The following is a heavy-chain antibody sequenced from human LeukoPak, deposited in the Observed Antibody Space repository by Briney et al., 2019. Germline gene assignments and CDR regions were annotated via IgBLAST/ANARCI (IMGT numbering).Heavy chain of an antibody. Sequence: ASVKVSCKASGYTFSSFDINWVRQATGQGLEWMGWINAGNGNTKYSQKFQGRVTITRDTSASTAYMELSSLRSEDTAVYYCARSPMSYYYDSSGYYSQGDYWGQGTLVTVSS. CDR3: ARSPMSYYYDSSGYYSQGDY. D-gene: IGHD3-22*01. CDR1: GYTFSSFD. J-gene: IGHJ4*02. V-gene: IGHV1-3*01. CDR2: INAGNGNT.